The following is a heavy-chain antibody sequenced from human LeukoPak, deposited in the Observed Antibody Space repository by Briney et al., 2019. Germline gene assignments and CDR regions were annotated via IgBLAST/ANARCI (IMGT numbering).Heavy chain of an antibody. CDR1: GFTFSSYW. CDR2: IKQDGSEK. D-gene: IGHD6-19*01. CDR3: ARQYSSGPMTYYFDY. V-gene: IGHV3-7*01. J-gene: IGHJ4*02. Sequence: GGSLRLSCAASGFTFSSYWMSWVRQAPGKGLEWVANIKQDGSEKYYVDSVKGRFTISRDNSKNTLYLQMNSLRAEDTAVYYCARQYSSGPMTYYFDYWGQGTLVTVSS.